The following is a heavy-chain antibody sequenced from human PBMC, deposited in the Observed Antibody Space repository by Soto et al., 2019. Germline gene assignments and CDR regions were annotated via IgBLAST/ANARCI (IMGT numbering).Heavy chain of an antibody. J-gene: IGHJ5*02. CDR2: FDPEDGET. V-gene: IGHV1-24*01. D-gene: IGHD2-15*01. CDR3: AFIVVVVAATPSPYNLFDL. Sequence: ASAKPSSKVSGFTQTVLSMRSPQQSKRKGLEWMGGFDPEDGETIYAQKFQGRVTMTEDTSTDTAYMELSSLRSEDTAVYYCAFIVVVVAATPSPYNLFDLWGQGTLVTVSP. CDR1: GFTQTVLS.